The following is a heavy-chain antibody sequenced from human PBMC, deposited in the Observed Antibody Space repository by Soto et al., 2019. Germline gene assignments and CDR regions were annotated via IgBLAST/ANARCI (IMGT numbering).Heavy chain of an antibody. D-gene: IGHD6-13*01. Sequence: SETLSLTCTVSGGSMTSYYWSWIRQPPGKGLEWIGSIYYSGSTYYNPSLKSRVTISVDTSKNQFSLKLSSATAADTAVYYCARGGIAAAAPPDYWGQGTLVTVSS. J-gene: IGHJ4*02. CDR3: ARGGIAAAAPPDY. CDR2: IYYSGST. CDR1: GGSMTSYY. V-gene: IGHV4-59*12.